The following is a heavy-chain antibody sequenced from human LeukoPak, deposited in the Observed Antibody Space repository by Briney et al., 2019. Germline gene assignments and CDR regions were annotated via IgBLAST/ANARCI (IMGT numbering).Heavy chain of an antibody. CDR3: ARVLLGYGDYGGWFDY. CDR1: GGSISSGGYY. D-gene: IGHD4-17*01. Sequence: SETLSLTCTVSGGSISSGGYYWSWIRQHPGKGLEWIGYIYYSGSTYYNPSPKSRVTISVDTSKNQFSLKLSSVTAADTAVYYCARVLLGYGDYGGWFDYWGQGTLVTVSS. V-gene: IGHV4-31*03. J-gene: IGHJ4*02. CDR2: IYYSGST.